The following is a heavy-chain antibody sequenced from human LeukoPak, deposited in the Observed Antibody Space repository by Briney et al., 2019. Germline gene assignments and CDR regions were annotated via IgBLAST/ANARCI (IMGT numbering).Heavy chain of an antibody. CDR2: IIPVFGTT. D-gene: IGHD2-21*02. Sequence: SVKVSCKASVGTFSSYAVSWVRQAPGRGFEWMGRIIPVFGTTKYAQMFQGRVTITTDKSTGTAYMELSRLRSGDTAVYYCARERGLVTTTFDSWGQGVLVTVSS. CDR3: ARERGLVTTTFDS. CDR1: VGTFSSYA. J-gene: IGHJ5*01. V-gene: IGHV1-69*05.